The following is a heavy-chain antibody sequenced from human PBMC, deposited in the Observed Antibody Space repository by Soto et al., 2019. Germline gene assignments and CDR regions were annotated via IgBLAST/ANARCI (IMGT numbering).Heavy chain of an antibody. V-gene: IGHV1-69*12. D-gene: IGHD3-3*01. Sequence: QVQLVQSGAEVKKPESSVKVSCKASGGTFSTYPITWVRQAPGQGLEWIGGIIPVFDTTTYAQAFQERLTITADESTSTADMGLSSLRSEDTAVYYCARGTRHYDFLSGLYEGAYFFGSGGQGTLVTVSS. J-gene: IGHJ4*02. CDR3: ARGTRHYDFLSGLYEGAYFFGS. CDR1: GGTFSTYP. CDR2: IIPVFDTT.